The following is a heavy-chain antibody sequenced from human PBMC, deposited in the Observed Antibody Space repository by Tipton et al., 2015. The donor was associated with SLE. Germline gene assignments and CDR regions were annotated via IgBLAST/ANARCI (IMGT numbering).Heavy chain of an antibody. CDR1: GYTFSSYG. J-gene: IGHJ2*01. V-gene: IGHV1-69*13. CDR2: IIPIFATA. CDR3: ASRDCSTISCFNWYFDL. Sequence: QLVQSGPEVKKPGASVKVSCKASGYTFSSYGISWVRQAPGQGLEWVGGIIPIFATANYAQKFQGRVTITADESTSTAYMELSSLRSEDTAVYYCASRDCSTISCFNWYFDLWGRGTLVTVSS. D-gene: IGHD2-2*01.